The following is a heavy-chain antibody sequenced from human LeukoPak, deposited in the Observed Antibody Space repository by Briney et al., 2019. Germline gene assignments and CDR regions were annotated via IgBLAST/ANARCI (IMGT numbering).Heavy chain of an antibody. D-gene: IGHD5-12*01. CDR1: GFTFSSYA. V-gene: IGHV3-30-3*01. J-gene: IGHJ4*02. Sequence: GGSLRLSCAASGFTFSSYAMHWVRQAPGKGLEWVAVIAYDGSNTYYADSVKGRFTISRDNSKNTLYLQMNSLRAEDTAVYYCARDIYSGLLAGYFDYWGQGTLVTASS. CDR3: ARDIYSGLLAGYFDY. CDR2: IAYDGSNT.